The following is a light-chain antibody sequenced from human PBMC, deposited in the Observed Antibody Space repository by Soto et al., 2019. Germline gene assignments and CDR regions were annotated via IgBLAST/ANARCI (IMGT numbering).Light chain of an antibody. CDR1: SSDVGSYNL. V-gene: IGLV2-23*01. Sequence: QSALTQPASVSGSPGQSITISCTGTSSDVGSYNLVSWYQQHPGKAPKLMIYEGSKRPSGVSNRFSGSKSGNTASLTISGLQAEDEADYYCAVWDDSVFGKIFGGGTKLTVL. CDR3: AVWDDSVFGKI. CDR2: EGS. J-gene: IGLJ2*01.